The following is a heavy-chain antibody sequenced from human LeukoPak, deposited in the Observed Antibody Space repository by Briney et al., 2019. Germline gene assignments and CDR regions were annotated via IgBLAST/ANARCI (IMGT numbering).Heavy chain of an antibody. CDR2: IYSDNT. V-gene: IGHV3-53*01. J-gene: IGHJ4*02. Sequence: GGSLRLSCTVSGFTVSSNSMSWVRQAPGKGLEWVSFIYSDNTHYSDSVKGRFTISRDNSKNTLYLQMNSLRAEDTAVYYCASRVGAYSHPYDYWGQGTLVTVSS. D-gene: IGHD4/OR15-4a*01. CDR1: GFTVSSNS. CDR3: ASRVGAYSHPYDY.